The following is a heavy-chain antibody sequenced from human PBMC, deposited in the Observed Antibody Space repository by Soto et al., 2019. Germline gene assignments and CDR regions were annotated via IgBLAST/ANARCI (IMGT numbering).Heavy chain of an antibody. V-gene: IGHV4-61*01. CDR3: ARVPLYYYGSGSYYNDNLIYYGMDV. CDR1: GGSVSSGSYY. CDR2: IYYSGST. D-gene: IGHD3-10*01. J-gene: IGHJ6*02. Sequence: PSETLSLTCTVSGGSVSSGSYYWSWIRQPPGKGLEWIGYIYYSGSTNYNPSLKSRVTISVDTSKNQFSLMLSSVTAADTAVYYCARVPLYYYGSGSYYNDNLIYYGMDVWGQGTTVT.